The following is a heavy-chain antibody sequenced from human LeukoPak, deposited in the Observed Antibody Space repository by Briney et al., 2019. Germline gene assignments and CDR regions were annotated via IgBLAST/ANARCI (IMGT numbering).Heavy chain of an antibody. CDR1: GYTFTSYG. J-gene: IGHJ6*03. CDR3: ARVGPEEIWFREGYMDV. D-gene: IGHD3-10*01. V-gene: IGHV1-18*01. CDR2: ISAYNGNT. Sequence: ASVKVSCKASGYTFTSYGISWVRQAPGQGLEWMGWISAYNGNTNYAQKLQGRVTMTTDTSTSTAYMELRSLRSDDTAVYYCARVGPEEIWFREGYMDVWGKGTTVTVSS.